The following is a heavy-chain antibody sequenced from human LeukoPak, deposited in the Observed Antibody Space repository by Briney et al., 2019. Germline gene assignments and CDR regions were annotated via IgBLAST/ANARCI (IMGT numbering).Heavy chain of an antibody. CDR3: AREGAEEVEQLVRGYYYYMDV. D-gene: IGHD6-6*01. CDR2: INPSGGST. V-gene: IGHV1-46*01. J-gene: IGHJ6*03. Sequence: ASVKVSCKASGYTFTSYYMHWVRQAPGQGLEWMGIINPSGGSTSYAQKFQGRVTMTRDTSTSTVYMELSSLRSEDTAVYYCAREGAEEVEQLVRGYYYYMDVWGKGTTVTVSS. CDR1: GYTFTSYY.